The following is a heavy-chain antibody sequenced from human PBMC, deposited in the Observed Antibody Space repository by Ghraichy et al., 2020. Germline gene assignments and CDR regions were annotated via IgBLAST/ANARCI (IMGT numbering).Heavy chain of an antibody. J-gene: IGHJ6*03. CDR3: AKDRGHPYSDYYMDV. CDR1: GFIFGDYA. D-gene: IGHD4-11*01. CDR2: ISKRGTI. V-gene: IGHV3-23*01. Sequence: GGSLRLSCAASGFIFGDYAMTWVRQAPGKGLEWVSTISKRGTIYHPDSVKGRFGISRDNSHNTLVLQLSSLRADDTAVYYCAKDRGHPYSDYYMDVWGKGTTVVVSS.